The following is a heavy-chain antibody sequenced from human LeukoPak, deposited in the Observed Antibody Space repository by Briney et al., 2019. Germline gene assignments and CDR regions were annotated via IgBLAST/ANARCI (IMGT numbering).Heavy chain of an antibody. CDR3: ARRSITMVRGVIPDAFDI. Sequence: GESLKISCKGSAYMFANYWIGWVRQMPGKGLEWMGIIYPADSDTRYSPSFQGQVTISADKSISTAYLQWSSLKASDTAMYYCARRSITMVRGVIPDAFDIWGQGTMVTVSS. CDR2: IYPADSDT. D-gene: IGHD3-10*01. V-gene: IGHV5-51*01. CDR1: AYMFANYW. J-gene: IGHJ3*02.